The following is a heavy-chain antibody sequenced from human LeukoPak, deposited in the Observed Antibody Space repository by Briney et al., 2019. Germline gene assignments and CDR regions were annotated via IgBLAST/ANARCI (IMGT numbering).Heavy chain of an antibody. CDR2: ISDTSTYT. CDR3: ARVTLHWNEVDRRYFFYMDV. V-gene: IGHV3-21*01. D-gene: IGHD1-1*01. CDR1: GFTFSAYY. J-gene: IGHJ6*03. Sequence: GGSLRLSCAASGFTFSAYYMTWVRQPPGKGLEWVSSISDTSTYTLYKGSLKGRFTISRDNAKNSLSLQMRSLRAEDTAVYFCARVTLHWNEVDRRYFFYMDVWGKGTTVTVSS.